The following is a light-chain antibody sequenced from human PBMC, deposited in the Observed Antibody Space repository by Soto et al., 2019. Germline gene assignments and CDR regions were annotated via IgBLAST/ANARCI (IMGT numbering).Light chain of an antibody. V-gene: IGKV3-20*01. CDR1: QSVTNNF. CDR3: QQYGSSPLVT. CDR2: AAS. Sequence: VLTQSPGTVSLSPGERATLSCRASQSVTNNFLAWYQQKPGQAPRLLIYAASSRATGIPDRFSGSGSGTDFTLSISEVEPEDFAVYYCQQYGSSPLVTFGQGTRLEIK. J-gene: IGKJ5*01.